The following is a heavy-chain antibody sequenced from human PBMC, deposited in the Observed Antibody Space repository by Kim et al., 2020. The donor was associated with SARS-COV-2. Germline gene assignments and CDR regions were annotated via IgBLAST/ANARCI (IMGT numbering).Heavy chain of an antibody. Sequence: AQKFQGRVTMTRDTTISTAYMELSRLRSDDTAVYYCARAYRIAGGYYFGYWGQGTLVTVAS. CDR3: ARAYRIAGGYYFGY. J-gene: IGHJ4*02. V-gene: IGHV1-2*02. D-gene: IGHD6-13*01.